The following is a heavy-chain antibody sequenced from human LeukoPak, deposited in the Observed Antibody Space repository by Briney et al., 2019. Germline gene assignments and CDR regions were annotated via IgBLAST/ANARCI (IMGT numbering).Heavy chain of an antibody. J-gene: IGHJ4*02. D-gene: IGHD6-13*01. CDR3: ARSQNYQGSSSFDY. CDR1: GGSFSGYY. CDR2: INHSGST. V-gene: IGHV4-34*01. Sequence: SETLSLTCAVYGGSFSGYYWSWIRQPPGEGLEWIGEINHSGSTNYNPSLKSRVTISVDTSKNQFSLKLSSVTAADTAVYYCARSQNYQGSSSFDYWGQGTLVTVSS.